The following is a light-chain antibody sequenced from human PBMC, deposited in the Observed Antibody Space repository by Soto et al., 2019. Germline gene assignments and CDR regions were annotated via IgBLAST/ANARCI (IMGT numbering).Light chain of an antibody. CDR3: QSYDSSLSAYV. J-gene: IGLJ1*01. CDR1: SSNIGAGYD. V-gene: IGLV1-40*01. Sequence: QSVLTQPPSVSGSPGQRGTISCTGSSSNIGAGYDVHWYQQPPGTAPKLLIYGNSNRPSGVPDRFSGSKSGTSASLAITGLQAEDEADYYCQSYDSSLSAYVFGTGTRSPS. CDR2: GNS.